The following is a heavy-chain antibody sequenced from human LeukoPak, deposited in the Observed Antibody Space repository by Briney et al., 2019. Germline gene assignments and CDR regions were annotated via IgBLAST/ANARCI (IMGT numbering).Heavy chain of an antibody. V-gene: IGHV3-30*02. CDR3: AKTLDDILTGYYYYFDY. CDR1: GFTFNNYG. Sequence: GGSLRLSCAASGFTFNNYGMHWVRQAPGKGLEWVAFIRYNGNNQYYADSVKGRFTISRDNSKNTLYLQMNSLRAEDTAVYYCAKTLDDILTGYYYYFDYWGQGTLVTVSS. CDR2: IRYNGNNQ. J-gene: IGHJ4*02. D-gene: IGHD3-9*01.